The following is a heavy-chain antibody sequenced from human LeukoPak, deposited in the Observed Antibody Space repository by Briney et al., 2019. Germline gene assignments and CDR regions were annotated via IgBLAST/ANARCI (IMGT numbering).Heavy chain of an antibody. CDR3: ARGTNGDYGGDY. CDR1: GFTFSSYS. J-gene: IGHJ4*02. D-gene: IGHD4-17*01. V-gene: IGHV3-21*01. CDR2: IGSSSSYI. Sequence: GGSLRLSCAASGFTFSSYSMNWVRQAPGKGLEWVSSIGSSSSYIYYADSVKGRFTISRDNAKNSLYLQMNSLRAEDTAVYYCARGTNGDYGGDYWGQGTLVTVSS.